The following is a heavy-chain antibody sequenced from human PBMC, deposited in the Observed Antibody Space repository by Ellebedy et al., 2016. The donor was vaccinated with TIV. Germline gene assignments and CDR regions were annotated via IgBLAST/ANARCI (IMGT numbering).Heavy chain of an antibody. D-gene: IGHD1-26*01. CDR1: GGSISSSSYY. Sequence: MPSETLSLTCTVSGGSISSSSYYWGWIRQPPGKGLEWIGSIHYSGSTDYNPSLKSRVTILVDTSKNQFSLKLSSVTAADTAVYYCASPYSGSSNFDSWGQGTLVTVSS. V-gene: IGHV4-39*07. J-gene: IGHJ4*02. CDR2: IHYSGST. CDR3: ASPYSGSSNFDS.